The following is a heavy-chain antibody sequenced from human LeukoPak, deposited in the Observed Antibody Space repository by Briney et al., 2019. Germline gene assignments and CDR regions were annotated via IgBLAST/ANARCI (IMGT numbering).Heavy chain of an antibody. CDR1: GYTLTELS. J-gene: IGHJ3*02. D-gene: IGHD3-10*01. CDR2: FDPEDGET. V-gene: IGHV1-24*01. CDR3: ATNMVRGVIILLRGAFDI. Sequence: ASVKVSCKVSGYTLTELSMHWVRQAPGKGLEWMGGFDPEDGETIYAQKFQGRVTMTEDTSTDTAYMELSSLRSEDTAVYYCATNMVRGVIILLRGAFDIWGQGTMVTVSS.